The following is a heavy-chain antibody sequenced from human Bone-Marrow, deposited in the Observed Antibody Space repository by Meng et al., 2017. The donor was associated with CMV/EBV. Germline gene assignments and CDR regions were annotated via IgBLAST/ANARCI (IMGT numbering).Heavy chain of an antibody. CDR3: ARESSDY. Sequence: ETLSLTCAVYGGSFSGYYWSWIRQPPGKGLVWVSRINSDGSSTSYADSVKGRFTISRDNAKNTLYLQMNSLRAEDTAVYYCARESSDYWGQGTLVTVSS. CDR2: INSDGSST. V-gene: IGHV3-74*01. CDR1: GGSFSGYY. J-gene: IGHJ4*02.